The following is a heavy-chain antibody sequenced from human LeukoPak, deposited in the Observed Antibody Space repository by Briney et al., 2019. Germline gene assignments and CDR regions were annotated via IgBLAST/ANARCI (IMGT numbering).Heavy chain of an antibody. J-gene: IGHJ3*02. CDR3: ARPWRFGEFGLDAKDAFDI. CDR1: GFTFSNYW. Sequence: PGGSLRLSCAASGFTFSNYWMSWVRQAPGKGLEWVSSISSSSSYIYYADSVKGRFTISRDNAKNSLYLQMNSLRAEDTAVYYCARPWRFGEFGLDAKDAFDIWGQGTMVTVSS. D-gene: IGHD3-10*01. V-gene: IGHV3-21*01. CDR2: ISSSSSYI.